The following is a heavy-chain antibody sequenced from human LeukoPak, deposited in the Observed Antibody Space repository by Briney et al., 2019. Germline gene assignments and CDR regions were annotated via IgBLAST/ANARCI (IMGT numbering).Heavy chain of an antibody. V-gene: IGHV3-11*04. D-gene: IGHD1-26*01. CDR1: GFTLGDYY. CDR3: AKDPDAWGAFDI. J-gene: IGHJ3*02. CDR2: IGRSGSPI. Sequence: GGSLRLSCAASGFTLGDYYMSWIRQTPGKGLEWISNIGRSGSPIYYADSVKGRFTISRDNAKNSLYLQMNSLRAEDTAVYYCAKDPDAWGAFDIWGQGTMVTVSS.